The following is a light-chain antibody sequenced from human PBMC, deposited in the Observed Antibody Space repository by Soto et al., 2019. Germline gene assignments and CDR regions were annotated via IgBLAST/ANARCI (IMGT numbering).Light chain of an antibody. CDR3: SSYADSNNV. V-gene: IGLV2-8*01. J-gene: IGLJ1*01. CDR1: SSDVGGYNY. CDR2: EVS. Sequence: QSALTQAPSASGSPGQSVTISCTGTSSDVGGYNYVSWYQQHPGKAPKLMIYEVSKRPSGVPDRFSGSKSGNTASLTVSGLQAEDEADYYCSSYADSNNVFGTGTKVTVL.